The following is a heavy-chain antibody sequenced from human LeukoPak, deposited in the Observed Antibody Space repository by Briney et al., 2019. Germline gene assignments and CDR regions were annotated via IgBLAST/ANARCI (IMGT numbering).Heavy chain of an antibody. CDR1: GYTLTELS. CDR3: ARDCGGDCYPYYYYGMDV. Sequence: ASVKVSCKVSGYTLTELSMHWVRQAPGKGLEWMGGFDPEDGETIYAQKFQGRVTITADKSTSTAYMELSSLRSEDTAVYYCARDCGGDCYPYYYYGMDVWGQGTTVTVSS. V-gene: IGHV1-24*01. D-gene: IGHD2-21*02. CDR2: FDPEDGET. J-gene: IGHJ6*02.